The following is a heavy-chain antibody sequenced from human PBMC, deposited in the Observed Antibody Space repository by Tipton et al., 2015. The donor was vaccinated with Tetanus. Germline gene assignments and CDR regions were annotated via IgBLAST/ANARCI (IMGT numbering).Heavy chain of an antibody. CDR1: GVSVRSYY. CDR2: VIYDGTS. Sequence: LRLSCTVSGVSVRSYYWSWIRQSPDKGLEWLGDVIYDGTSYYNPSLNSRVKISLDTSMNQISLKLDSVTAADTAIYYCARALKQGANWFDPWGQGTLVTVSS. D-gene: IGHD3-16*01. V-gene: IGHV4-34*12. J-gene: IGHJ5*02. CDR3: ARALKQGANWFDP.